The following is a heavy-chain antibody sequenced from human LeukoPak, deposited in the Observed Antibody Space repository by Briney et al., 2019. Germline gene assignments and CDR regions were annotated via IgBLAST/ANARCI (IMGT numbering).Heavy chain of an antibody. V-gene: IGHV1-18*01. J-gene: IGHJ4*02. D-gene: IGHD6-19*01. CDR3: ARAYSSGSDFDY. Sequence: ASVKVSCKASGYTFTSYGISWVRRAPGQGLEWMGWISAYNGNTNYAQKLQGRVTMTTDTSTSTAYMELRSLRSDDTAVYYCARAYSSGSDFDYWGQGTLVTVSS. CDR2: ISAYNGNT. CDR1: GYTFTSYG.